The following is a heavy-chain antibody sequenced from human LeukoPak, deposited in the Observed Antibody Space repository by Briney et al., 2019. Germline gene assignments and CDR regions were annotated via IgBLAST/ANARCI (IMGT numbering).Heavy chain of an antibody. Sequence: GGSLRLSCAASGFTFSTYAMTWVRQAPGTGLEWVSGISGSGDSAYYADSVKGRFTISRDNSKNTLYLLMNSLRAEDTALYYCAKLGSGPHYYDSSGYYYGSFDYWGQGTLVTVSS. D-gene: IGHD3-22*01. J-gene: IGHJ4*02. CDR1: GFTFSTYA. CDR2: ISGSGDSA. V-gene: IGHV3-23*01. CDR3: AKLGSGPHYYDSSGYYYGSFDY.